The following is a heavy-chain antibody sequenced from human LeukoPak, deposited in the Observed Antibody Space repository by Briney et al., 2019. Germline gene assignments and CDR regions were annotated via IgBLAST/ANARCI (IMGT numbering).Heavy chain of an antibody. J-gene: IGHJ5*02. Sequence: SETLSLTCAVYGGSFSGYYWSWIRQPPGKGLEWIGEANDSGSTNYNPSLKSRVTISVDTSKKQFSLKLSSVTAADTAVYYCARVQYSSNYYIGWFDPWGQGTLVTVSS. D-gene: IGHD6-13*01. CDR2: ANDSGST. CDR1: GGSFSGYY. CDR3: ARVQYSSNYYIGWFDP. V-gene: IGHV4-34*01.